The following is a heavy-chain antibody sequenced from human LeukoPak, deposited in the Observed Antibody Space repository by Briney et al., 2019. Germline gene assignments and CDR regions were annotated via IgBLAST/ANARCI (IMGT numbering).Heavy chain of an antibody. J-gene: IGHJ4*02. V-gene: IGHV1-2*02. CDR1: GYTFTGYY. D-gene: IGHD2-2*01. CDR2: INPNSGGT. Sequence: ASVKVSCKASGYTFTGYYMHWVRQAPGQGLEWMGWINPNSGGTNYAQKFQGRVTMTRDTSINTAYMELSGLRSDDTAVYYCAREYCSSISCFKFFDDWGQGTLVTVSS. CDR3: AREYCSSISCFKFFDD.